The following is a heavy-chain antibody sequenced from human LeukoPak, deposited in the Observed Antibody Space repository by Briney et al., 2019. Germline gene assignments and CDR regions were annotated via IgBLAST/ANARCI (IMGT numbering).Heavy chain of an antibody. CDR1: GGSISSYY. CDR3: ARDLYYYYYMDV. V-gene: IGHV4-59*12. Sequence: SETLSLTCTVSGGSISSYYWSWIRQPPGKGLEWIGYIYYSRSTNYNPSLKSRVTISVDTSKNQFSLKLSSVTAADTAVYYCARDLYYYYYMDVWGKGTTVTVSS. J-gene: IGHJ6*03. CDR2: IYYSRST.